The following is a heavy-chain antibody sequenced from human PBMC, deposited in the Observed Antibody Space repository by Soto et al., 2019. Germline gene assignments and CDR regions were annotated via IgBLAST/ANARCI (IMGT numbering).Heavy chain of an antibody. CDR3: ARVGRPQHLLTGCDN. D-gene: IGHD3-16*01. CDR1: GFTFSDYA. CDR2: IRADGSNR. J-gene: IGHJ4*02. V-gene: IGHV3-33*01. Sequence: QVQLVESGGGVVQPGWSLRLSCVTSGFTFSDYAMHWVRQVPGKGLEWVAVIRADGSNRYYADSEKGRFTISRDISKNTLYLQMSSLRSDDTAVYFCARVGRPQHLLTGCDNWGQGTLVTVSS.